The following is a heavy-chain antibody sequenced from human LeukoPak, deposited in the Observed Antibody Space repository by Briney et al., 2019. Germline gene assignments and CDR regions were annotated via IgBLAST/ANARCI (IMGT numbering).Heavy chain of an antibody. V-gene: IGHV3-23*01. D-gene: IGHD2-2*03. J-gene: IGHJ4*02. CDR3: AKWVFGYCSSTSCYFDY. CDR1: GFTFSSYG. CDR2: IGGSGGST. Sequence: GGSLRLSCAASGFTFSSYGMSWVRQAPGKGLEWVSAIGGSGGSTYYADSVKGRFTISRDNSKNTPYLQMNSLRAEDTAVYYCAKWVFGYCSSTSCYFDYWGQGTLVTVSS.